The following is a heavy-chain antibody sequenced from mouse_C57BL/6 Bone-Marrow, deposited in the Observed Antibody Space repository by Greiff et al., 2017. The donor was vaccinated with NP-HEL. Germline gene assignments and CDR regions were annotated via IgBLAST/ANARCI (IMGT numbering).Heavy chain of an antibody. CDR1: GFTFSSYA. CDR3: ARENYKTRFAY. CDR2: ISDGGSYT. D-gene: IGHD2-12*01. Sequence: EVNLVESGGGLVKPGGSLKLSCAASGFTFSSYAMSWVRQTPEKRLEWVATISDGGSYTYYPDNVKGRFTISRDNAKNNLYLQMSHLKSEDTAMYYCARENYKTRFAYWGQGTLVTVSA. V-gene: IGHV5-4*01. J-gene: IGHJ3*01.